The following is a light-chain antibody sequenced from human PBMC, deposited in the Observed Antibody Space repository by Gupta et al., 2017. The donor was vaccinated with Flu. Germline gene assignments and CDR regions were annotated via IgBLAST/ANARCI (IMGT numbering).Light chain of an antibody. CDR3: SSFTTNILV. CDR1: SSDVGDFDH. V-gene: IGLV2-14*03. J-gene: IGLJ2*01. Sequence: QSALTQPASVSGSPGQSITISCTRGSSDVGDFDHVAWYQQYPANAPKLMIFDVTNRPSGVSDRFSGSKSGNTASLTISGLQAEDEGDYYCSSFTTNILVFGRGTKLTVL. CDR2: DVT.